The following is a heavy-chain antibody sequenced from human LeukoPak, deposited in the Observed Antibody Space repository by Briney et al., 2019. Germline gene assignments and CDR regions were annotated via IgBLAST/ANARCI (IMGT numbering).Heavy chain of an antibody. CDR2: IKQDGSEK. CDR1: GFTFGSYW. V-gene: IGHV3-7*01. CDR3: ARDRPFGWLRFGDYFDY. Sequence: GGSLRLSCAASGFTFGSYWMSWVRQAPGKGLEWVANIKQDGSEKYYVDSVKGRFTISRDNAKNSLYLQMNSLRAEGTAVYYCARDRPFGWLRFGDYFDYWGQGTLVTVSS. J-gene: IGHJ4*02. D-gene: IGHD5-12*01.